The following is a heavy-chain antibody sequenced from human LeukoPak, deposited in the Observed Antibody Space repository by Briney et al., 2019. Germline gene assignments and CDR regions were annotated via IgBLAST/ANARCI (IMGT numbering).Heavy chain of an antibody. CDR3: ARLLAGCPGGRCRAHFDY. CDR2: IYYGGST. D-gene: IGHD2-15*01. CDR1: GDSINSNY. V-gene: IGHV4-59*01. J-gene: IGHJ4*02. Sequence: PSETLSLTCSVSGDSINSNYWSWMRQPPGKGLEWIGYIYYGGSTNYNPSLKSRVSMSVDTSKNQFSLNLNSVTAADTAVYHCARLLAGCPGGRCRAHFDYWGQGTLVTVSS.